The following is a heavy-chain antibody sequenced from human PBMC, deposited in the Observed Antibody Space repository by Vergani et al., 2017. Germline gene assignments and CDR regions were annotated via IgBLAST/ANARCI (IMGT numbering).Heavy chain of an antibody. CDR3: AKADPRSSGYDYLYYYHAMNV. J-gene: IGHJ6*02. D-gene: IGHD5-12*01. CDR1: ELPLNHYA. Sequence: EVQLLESGGDLVQPGGSLSSPWPALELPLNHYAMNWSGWPQGRGLKWFSGISGRGVSTTNPGSVKGRSTISRSSSKNTLYLQMNNLAAGDTAVYYCAKADPRSSGYDYLYYYHAMNVWGQGTTVTVSS. CDR2: ISGRGVST. V-gene: IGHV3-23*01.